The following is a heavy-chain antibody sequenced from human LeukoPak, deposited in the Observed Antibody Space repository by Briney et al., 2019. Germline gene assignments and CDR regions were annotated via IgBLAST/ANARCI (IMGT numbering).Heavy chain of an antibody. CDR3: AKDSAGSYYNWFDP. CDR2: ISGSGGST. CDR1: GFTCSSYA. D-gene: IGHD1-26*01. J-gene: IGHJ5*02. V-gene: IGHV3-23*01. Sequence: GRSLRLSCAASGFTCSSYAMSWVRQAPGKGLEWVSAISGSGGSTYYADSVKGRFTISRDNSKNTLYLQMNSLRAEDTAVYYCAKDSAGSYYNWFDPWGQGTLVTVSS.